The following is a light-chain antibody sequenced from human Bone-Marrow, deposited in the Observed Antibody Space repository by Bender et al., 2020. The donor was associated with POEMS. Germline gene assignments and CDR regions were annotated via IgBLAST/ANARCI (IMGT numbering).Light chain of an antibody. Sequence: QSALTQPRSVSGSPGQSVTISCTGTLSDIGTYDFVSWFQQHPGKAPKLLISHVTKRPSGVPDRFSGSKSGSTASLTISGLQADDEGDYYCCAYAGSRTFVLFGGGTKLTVL. J-gene: IGLJ2*01. CDR3: CAYAGSRTFVL. CDR1: LSDIGTYDF. CDR2: HVT. V-gene: IGLV2-11*01.